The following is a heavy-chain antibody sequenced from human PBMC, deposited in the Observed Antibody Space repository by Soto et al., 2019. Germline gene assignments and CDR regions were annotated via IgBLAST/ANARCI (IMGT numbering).Heavy chain of an antibody. Sequence: SETLSLTCTVSGGSIRSYYWSWIRQPPGKGLERIGYIYYSGSTNYNPSLKSRVTISVDTSKNQFSLKLSSVTAADTALYYCARTYGRNFDYWGQGTLVTVSS. CDR3: ARTYGRNFDY. V-gene: IGHV4-59*01. CDR2: IYYSGST. J-gene: IGHJ4*02. CDR1: GGSIRSYY. D-gene: IGHD3-10*01.